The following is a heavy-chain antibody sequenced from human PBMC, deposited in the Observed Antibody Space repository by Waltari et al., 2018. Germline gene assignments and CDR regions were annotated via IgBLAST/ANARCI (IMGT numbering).Heavy chain of an antibody. J-gene: IGHJ6*02. CDR1: GFTFSDFT. V-gene: IGHV3-73*02. CDR3: TNFMSG. Sequence: EVHLVESGGGLVQPGGSLKLSCAASGFTFSDFTMYWVRQASGKGLDWVGHIRSKANNYATGNAASVKGRFTVSRDDSKNTAYLQMNSLRTEDTAIYYCTNFMSGWGQGTTVTVSS. CDR2: IRSKANNYAT. D-gene: IGHD3-10*01.